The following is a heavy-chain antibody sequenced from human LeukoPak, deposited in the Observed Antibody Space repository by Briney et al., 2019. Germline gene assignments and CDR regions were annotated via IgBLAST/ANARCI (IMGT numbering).Heavy chain of an antibody. Sequence: SETLSLTCTVSGGSISSSSYYWGWIRQPPGKGLEGIGSIYYSGSTYYNPSLKSRVTISGDTSKDQFSLKLSSVTAADTAVYYCARQENCSGGSCYDNWFDPWGQGTLVTVSS. CDR2: IYYSGST. D-gene: IGHD2-15*01. CDR3: ARQENCSGGSCYDNWFDP. J-gene: IGHJ5*02. V-gene: IGHV4-39*01. CDR1: GGSISSSSYY.